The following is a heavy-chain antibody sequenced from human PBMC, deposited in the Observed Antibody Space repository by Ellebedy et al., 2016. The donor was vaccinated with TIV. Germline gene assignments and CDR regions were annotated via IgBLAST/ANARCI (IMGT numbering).Heavy chain of an antibody. CDR2: ISPDNIIT. V-gene: IGHV3-11*06. CDR1: GFTFSDYY. D-gene: IGHD3-3*01. J-gene: IGHJ4*02. Sequence: GESLKISCASSGFTFSDYYMGWVRQAPGKGLEWVSYISPDNIITNYVDSVKGRFTISRDNARTSLFLQMNSLRADDTAVYYCARACFGGACYFEHWGQGTQVTVSS. CDR3: ARACFGGACYFEH.